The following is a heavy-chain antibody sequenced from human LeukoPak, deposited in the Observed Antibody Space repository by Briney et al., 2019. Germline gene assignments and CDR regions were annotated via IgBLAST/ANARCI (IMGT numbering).Heavy chain of an antibody. CDR3: ARKDGDW. J-gene: IGHJ4*02. CDR2: IYYSGST. Sequence: PSETLSLTCTVSGGSISNYHWSWIRQPPGKGLEWIGYIYYSGSTNYNPSLKGRVTISLDTSKNQVSLRLSSVTAADTAVYYCARKDGDWWGQGTLVTVSS. D-gene: IGHD3-9*01. CDR1: GGSISNYH. V-gene: IGHV4-59*08.